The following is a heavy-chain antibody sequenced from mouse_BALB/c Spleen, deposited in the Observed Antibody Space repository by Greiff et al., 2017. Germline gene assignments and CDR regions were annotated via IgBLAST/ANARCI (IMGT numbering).Heavy chain of an antibody. V-gene: IGHV10-1*02. CDR2: IRSKSNNYAT. CDR3: GRNYGNYVMDD. Sequence: EVRLMESGGGLVQPKGSLKLSCAASGFTFNTYAMNWVRQAPGKGLEWVARIRSKSNNYATYYADSVKDRFTISRDDSQSMLYLQMNNLKTEETALYYCGRNYGNYVMDDGGKGTSAPAPS. CDR1: GFTFNTYA. J-gene: IGHJ4*01. D-gene: IGHD2-1*01.